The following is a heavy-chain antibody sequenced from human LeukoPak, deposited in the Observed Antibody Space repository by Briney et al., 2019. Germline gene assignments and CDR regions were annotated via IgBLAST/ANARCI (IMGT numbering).Heavy chain of an antibody. CDR2: IYYSGTT. CDR3: ARAVPIYYYYYYYMDV. Sequence: SETLSLTCTVSGGLISISTYYWGWIRQPPGTGLEWIESIYYSGTTHYNPSLKSRVTISVDKAKNQFSLKLSAVTAGDRDVYYCARAVPIYYYYYYYMDVWGKGTTVTVSS. V-gene: IGHV4-39*07. J-gene: IGHJ6*03. D-gene: IGHD2-2*01. CDR1: GGLISISTYY.